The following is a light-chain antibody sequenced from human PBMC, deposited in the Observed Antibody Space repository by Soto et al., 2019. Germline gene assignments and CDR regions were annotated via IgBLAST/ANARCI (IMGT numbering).Light chain of an antibody. CDR2: GTS. Sequence: VLTQSPGTLSLSAGDRATLSCRASQSVSSSSFAGYQQKPGQAPRRLIFGTSARATGLPDRFRGSGAGTEFTHTITRLEPEDSAVYYCQQYGNSRFTFGRGTKLEIK. V-gene: IGKV3-20*01. CDR1: QSVSSSS. CDR3: QQYGNSRFT. J-gene: IGKJ2*01.